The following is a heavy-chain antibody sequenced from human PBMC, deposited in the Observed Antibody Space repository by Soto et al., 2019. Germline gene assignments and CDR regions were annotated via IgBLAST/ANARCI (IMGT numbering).Heavy chain of an antibody. J-gene: IGHJ6*02. CDR2: IHYSGSI. Sequence: QVQLQESGPGLVRPSQTLSLTCTVSGGSISTDHYHWTWIRQTPGKGLEWIGYIHYSGSIHFNPSLQSRVSMSVDTSKNLFSLKLSSVTAADTAVYFCARADDGGDRDYYGLDVWGQGTTVTVSS. CDR3: ARADDGGDRDYYGLDV. V-gene: IGHV4-30-4*01. CDR1: GGSISTDHYH. D-gene: IGHD2-21*02.